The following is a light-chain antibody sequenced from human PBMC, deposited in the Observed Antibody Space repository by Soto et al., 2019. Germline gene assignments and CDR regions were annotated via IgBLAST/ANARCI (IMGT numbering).Light chain of an antibody. CDR1: QSISNY. V-gene: IGKV1-39*01. J-gene: IGKJ5*01. CDR2: GAT. CDR3: HQNYSPPLT. Sequence: DDPTTLFLSSLSASVGDRVTITCRSSQSISNYLNWYQQNPGKAPRVLIYGATNVQSGVPSRFSGTGPGTDFTLTISNLRPEDFATYYCHQNYSPPLTFGQGTRLVIK.